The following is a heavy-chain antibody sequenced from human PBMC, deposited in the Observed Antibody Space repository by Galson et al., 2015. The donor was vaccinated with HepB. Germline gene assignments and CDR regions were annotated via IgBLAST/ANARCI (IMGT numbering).Heavy chain of an antibody. Sequence: SLRLSCAASGFTFSSYGMHWVRQAPGKGLEWVGRIKSKTDGGTTDYAAPVKGRFTISRDDSKNTLYLQMNSLKTEDTAVYYCTTDIGIAAAAYWYFDLWGRGTLVTVSS. CDR3: TTDIGIAAAAYWYFDL. V-gene: IGHV3-15*01. CDR2: IKSKTDGGTT. J-gene: IGHJ2*01. D-gene: IGHD6-13*01. CDR1: GFTFSSYG.